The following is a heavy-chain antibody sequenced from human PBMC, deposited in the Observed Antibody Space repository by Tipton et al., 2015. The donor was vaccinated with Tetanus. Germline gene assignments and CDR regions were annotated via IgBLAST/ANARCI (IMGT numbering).Heavy chain of an antibody. D-gene: IGHD6-6*01. CDR2: IYYSGST. CDR3: ARDQGGGRVVRLNWFDP. J-gene: IGHJ5*02. Sequence: GLVKPSQTLSLTCSVSGGSISGSPYFWNWIRHQPGKGLEWIGYIYYSGSTHYNPSLESRVTISVDTSKNQFSLKMTSVTAADTAIYYCARDQGGGRVVRLNWFDPWGQGTLVTVSS. CDR1: GGSISGSPYF. V-gene: IGHV4-31*03.